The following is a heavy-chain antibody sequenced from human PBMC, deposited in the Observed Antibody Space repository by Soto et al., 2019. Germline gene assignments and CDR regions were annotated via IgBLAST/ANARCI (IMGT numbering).Heavy chain of an antibody. CDR3: ARDTPEPDYCSGGSCYKADFDY. Sequence: ASVKVSCKASGYTFTSYGISWVRQAPGQGLEWMGWISAYNGNTNYAQKLQGRVTMTTDTSTSTAYMELRSLRSDDTAVYYCARDTPEPDYCSGGSCYKADFDYWGQGTLVTVSS. CDR1: GYTFTSYG. V-gene: IGHV1-18*01. D-gene: IGHD2-15*01. CDR2: ISAYNGNT. J-gene: IGHJ4*02.